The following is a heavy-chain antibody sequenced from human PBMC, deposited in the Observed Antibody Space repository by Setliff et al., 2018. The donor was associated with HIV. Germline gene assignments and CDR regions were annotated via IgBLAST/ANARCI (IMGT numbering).Heavy chain of an antibody. CDR1: GGSISNYY. J-gene: IGHJ4*02. CDR2: IYPIGSPDFPRGNT. D-gene: IGHD3-10*01. CDR3: TGDYNSASNIFDS. V-gene: IGHV4-4*08. Sequence: SETLSLTCTVSGGSISNYYWSWIRQPPGKGLEWIGYIYPIGSPDFPRGNTVYNPSFRSRVTLSLDTSKNQFSLKLNSVTAADAAVYYCTGDYNSASNIFDSWGQGTPVTVSS.